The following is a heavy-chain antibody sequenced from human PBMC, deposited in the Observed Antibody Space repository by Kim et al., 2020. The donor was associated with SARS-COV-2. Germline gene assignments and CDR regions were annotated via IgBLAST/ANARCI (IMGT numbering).Heavy chain of an antibody. Sequence: GGSLRLSCAASGFTFSSYGMHWVRQAPGKGLEWVAVIWYDGSNKYYADSVKGRFTISRDNSKNTLYLQMNSLRAEDTAVYYCARDQGWGIQLWPHYYYYGMDVWGQGTTVTVSS. CDR2: IWYDGSNK. J-gene: IGHJ6*02. V-gene: IGHV3-33*01. CDR1: GFTFSSYG. CDR3: ARDQGWGIQLWPHYYYYGMDV. D-gene: IGHD5-18*01.